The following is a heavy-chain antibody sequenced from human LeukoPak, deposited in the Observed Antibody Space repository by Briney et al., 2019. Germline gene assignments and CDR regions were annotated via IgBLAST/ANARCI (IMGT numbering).Heavy chain of an antibody. CDR3: AKDRTDTGSLGSWV. Sequence: PGGSLRLSCRASGFTFHSYAMSWVRQAPGKGLEWVSTISASGNSTYFADSVKGRFTVSRDNSKNTLYLQMNSLRAEDTALYYCAKDRTDTGSLGSWVWGKGTTVTVSS. D-gene: IGHD1-1*01. CDR1: GFTFHSYA. V-gene: IGHV3-23*01. CDR2: ISASGNST. J-gene: IGHJ6*04.